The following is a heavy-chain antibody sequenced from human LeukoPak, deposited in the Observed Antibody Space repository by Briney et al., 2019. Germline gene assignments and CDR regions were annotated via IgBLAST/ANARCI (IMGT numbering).Heavy chain of an antibody. D-gene: IGHD6-19*01. CDR3: ARSRDVAGTYRSFDY. Sequence: GGSLRLSCAASGFTFSSYSMNWVRQAPGKGLEWVPSISSSSSYIYYADSVKGRFTISRDNAKNSLYLQMNSLRAEDTAVYYCARSRDVAGTYRSFDYWGQGTLVTVSP. V-gene: IGHV3-21*01. CDR2: ISSSSSYI. J-gene: IGHJ4*02. CDR1: GFTFSSYS.